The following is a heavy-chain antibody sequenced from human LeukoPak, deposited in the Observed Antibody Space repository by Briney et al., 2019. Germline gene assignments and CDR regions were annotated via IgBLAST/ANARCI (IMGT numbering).Heavy chain of an antibody. CDR3: ARDRRGEAARHFDY. Sequence: GGSLRLSCAASGFTFSSYAMHWVRQAPGKGLEWVAVISYDGSNKYYADSVKGRFTISRDNSKNTLYLQMNSLRAEDTAVYYCARDRRGEAARHFDYWGQGTLVTVSS. CDR2: ISYDGSNK. J-gene: IGHJ4*02. CDR1: GFTFSSYA. D-gene: IGHD6-6*01. V-gene: IGHV3-30*01.